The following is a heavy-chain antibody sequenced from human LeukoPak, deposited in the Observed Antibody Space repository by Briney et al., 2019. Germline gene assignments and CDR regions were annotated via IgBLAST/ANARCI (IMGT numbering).Heavy chain of an antibody. V-gene: IGHV3-48*04. CDR3: ARDLLQWAVAGTRAFDI. CDR2: IKSSSSTI. Sequence: PGGSLRLSCVASGFTFSSYNMNWVRRSPGEGLEWVSYIKSSSSTIYYADSVKGRFTVSRDNAQNSLYLQMNNLRVEDTAIYYCARDLLQWAVAGTRAFDIWGLGTRVTVSS. J-gene: IGHJ3*02. D-gene: IGHD6-19*01. CDR1: GFTFSSYN.